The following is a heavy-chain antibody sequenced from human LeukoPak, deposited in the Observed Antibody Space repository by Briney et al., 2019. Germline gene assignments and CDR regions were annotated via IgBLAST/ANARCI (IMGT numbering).Heavy chain of an antibody. CDR2: ISSSTYI. D-gene: IGHD5-12*01. J-gene: IGHJ4*02. CDR1: GFTFSSYS. Sequence: PGGSLRLSCAASGFTFSSYSMNWVRQAPGKGLGWVSSISSSTYIYYADSVKGRFTISRDNAKNSLYLQMNSLRAEDTAVYYCARDRRGYDYDYWGQGTLATVSS. V-gene: IGHV3-21*01. CDR3: ARDRRGYDYDY.